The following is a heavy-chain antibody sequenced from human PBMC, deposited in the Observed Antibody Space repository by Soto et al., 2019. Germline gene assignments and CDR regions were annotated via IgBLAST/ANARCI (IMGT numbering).Heavy chain of an antibody. CDR2: IYPGDSES. CDR3: ARRAGRYINNHPYYFDS. Sequence: GESLKISCKGSGYTFSRYWIGWVRQMPGKGPEWMGIIYPGDSESRYSPSFEGHVSISVDKSITNVYLQWSSLKVSDTAMYYCARRAGRYINNHPYYFDSWGQGTLVTVSS. V-gene: IGHV5-51*01. J-gene: IGHJ4*02. CDR1: GYTFSRYW. D-gene: IGHD3-16*02.